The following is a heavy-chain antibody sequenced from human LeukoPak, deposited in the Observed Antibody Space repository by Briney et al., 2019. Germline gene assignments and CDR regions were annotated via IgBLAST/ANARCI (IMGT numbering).Heavy chain of an antibody. CDR2: INPNSGGT. V-gene: IGHV1-2*02. J-gene: IGHJ5*02. D-gene: IGHD6-19*01. Sequence: GASVKVSCKASGYTFTSYDINWVRQATGQGLEWMGWINPNSGGTNYAQKFQGRVTMTRDTSISTAYMELSRLRSDDTAVYYCAREEASSLDPWGQGTLVTVSS. CDR1: GYTFTSYD. CDR3: AREEASSLDP.